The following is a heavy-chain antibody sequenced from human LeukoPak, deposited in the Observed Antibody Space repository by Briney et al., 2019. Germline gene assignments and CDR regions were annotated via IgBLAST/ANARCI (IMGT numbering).Heavy chain of an antibody. CDR1: GGSISSYY. D-gene: IGHD2-2*01. Sequence: SETLSLTCTVSGGSISSYYWSWIRQPPGKGLEWIGYIYYSGSTNYNPSLKSRVTISVDTSKNQFSLKLSSVTAADTAVYYCASGDIVVVPAAGNTLPHNWFDPWGQGTLVTVSS. J-gene: IGHJ5*02. V-gene: IGHV4-59*01. CDR2: IYYSGST. CDR3: ASGDIVVVPAAGNTLPHNWFDP.